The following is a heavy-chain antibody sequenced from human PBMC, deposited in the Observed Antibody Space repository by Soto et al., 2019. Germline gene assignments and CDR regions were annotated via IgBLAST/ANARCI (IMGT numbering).Heavy chain of an antibody. V-gene: IGHV4-59*08. CDR3: AGRDCSGTNCYYLDYYYMDV. Sequence: QVQLQESGPGLVRPSETLSLTCTVSGGSFSSYSWTWIRQSPGKGLEWIGYIYYSGSTDYNPSLRGGLAISIDTSKNQFSLRLNSMTAADTAVYYWAGRDCSGTNCYYLDYYYMDVWGKGTTVTVSS. CDR1: GGSFSSYS. J-gene: IGHJ6*03. CDR2: IYYSGST. D-gene: IGHD2-2*01.